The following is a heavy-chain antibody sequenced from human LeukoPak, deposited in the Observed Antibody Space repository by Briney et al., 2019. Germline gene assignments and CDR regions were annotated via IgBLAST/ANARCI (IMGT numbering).Heavy chain of an antibody. D-gene: IGHD3-9*01. CDR3: ARSYYDILTDTEYFQH. Sequence: AASVKVSCKASGYTFTGYYMHWVRQAPGQGLEWMGWINPNSGGTNYAQKFQGRVTMTRDTSISTAYMELSRLRSDDTAVYYCARSYYDILTDTEYFQHWGQGTLVTVSS. V-gene: IGHV1-2*02. CDR1: GYTFTGYY. J-gene: IGHJ1*01. CDR2: INPNSGGT.